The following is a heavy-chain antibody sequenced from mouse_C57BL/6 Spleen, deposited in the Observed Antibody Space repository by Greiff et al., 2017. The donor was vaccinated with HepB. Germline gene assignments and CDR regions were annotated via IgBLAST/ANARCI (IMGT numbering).Heavy chain of an antibody. Sequence: QVQLKQSGAELVKPGASVKISCKASGYAFSSYWMNWVKQRPGKGLEWIGQIYPGDGDTNYNGKFKGKATLTADKSSSTAYMQLSSLTSEDSAVYFCATLTTVVARDYWGQGTTLTVSS. J-gene: IGHJ2*01. CDR3: ATLTTVVARDY. CDR2: IYPGDGDT. CDR1: GYAFSSYW. V-gene: IGHV1-80*01. D-gene: IGHD1-1*01.